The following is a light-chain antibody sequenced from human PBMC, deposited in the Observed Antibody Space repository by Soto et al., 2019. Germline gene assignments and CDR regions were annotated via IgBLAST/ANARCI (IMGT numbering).Light chain of an antibody. V-gene: IGKV1-8*01. J-gene: IGKJ2*01. Sequence: AIRMTQSPSSLSASTGDRVTITCRASQGISSDLAWYQQKPGKAPTLLIYAASTLQSGVASRFSGSGSGADFTLTISCLQSEDVATYYCQHYYSYPPDTFGQGTKLEIK. CDR3: QHYYSYPPDT. CDR1: QGISSD. CDR2: AAS.